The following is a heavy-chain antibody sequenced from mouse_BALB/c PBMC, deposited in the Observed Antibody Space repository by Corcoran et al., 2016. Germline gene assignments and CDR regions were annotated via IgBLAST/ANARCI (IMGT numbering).Heavy chain of an antibody. D-gene: IGHD2-10*02. CDR1: GFNINDTY. CDR2: IDPANGNT. CDR3: ARKYGKGIYFDY. V-gene: IGHV14-3*02. Sequence: EVQLQQSGAELVKPGASVKLSCTASGFNINDTYMHWVKQRPEQGLEWIGRIDPANGNTKYDPKFQGKATITADTSSNTAYLQLSSLTSEDTAVYYCARKYGKGIYFDYWGQGTTLTVSS. J-gene: IGHJ2*01.